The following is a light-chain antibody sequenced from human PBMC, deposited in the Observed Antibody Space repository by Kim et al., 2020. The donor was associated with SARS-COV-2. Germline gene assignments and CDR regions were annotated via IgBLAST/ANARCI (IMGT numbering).Light chain of an antibody. CDR3: QQYSSYST. V-gene: IGKV1-5*03. Sequence: DIQMTQSPFTLSASVGDRVTITCRASQSISSWLAWYQQKPGKAPKVLIYKASSLESGVPSRFSGSGSGTEFTLTINSLQPDDFATYYCQQYSSYSTFGQGTKVDIK. CDR1: QSISSW. CDR2: KAS. J-gene: IGKJ1*01.